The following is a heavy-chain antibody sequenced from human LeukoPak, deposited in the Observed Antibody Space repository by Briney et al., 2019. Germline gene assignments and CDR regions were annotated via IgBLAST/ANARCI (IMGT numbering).Heavy chain of an antibody. D-gene: IGHD6-13*01. CDR1: GGPISSYY. Sequence: SETLSLTCTVSGGPISSYYWSWIRQPPGKGLEWIGYIHYSGSTNYNPPLQSRVTISVDTSKNQFSVKLSSVTAADTAVYYCARAPYSSSWMYFDYWGQGALVTVSS. J-gene: IGHJ4*02. CDR2: IHYSGST. CDR3: ARAPYSSSWMYFDY. V-gene: IGHV4-59*01.